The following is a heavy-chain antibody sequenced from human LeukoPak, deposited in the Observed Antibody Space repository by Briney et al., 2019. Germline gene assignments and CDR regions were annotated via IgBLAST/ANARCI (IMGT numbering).Heavy chain of an antibody. CDR2: FYHGGST. V-gene: IGHV4-38-2*02. J-gene: IGHJ6*03. CDR1: GYSISTGYY. D-gene: IGHD3-10*01. CDR3: ARARSGSYLYYYYYYMDV. Sequence: SETLSLTCTVSGYSISTGYYWDWTRQPPGKGLEWIGTFYHGGSTYYNPSLKSRVTISVDTSKNQFSLNLTSVTAADTAVYYCARARSGSYLYYYYYYMDVWGKGTTVTISS.